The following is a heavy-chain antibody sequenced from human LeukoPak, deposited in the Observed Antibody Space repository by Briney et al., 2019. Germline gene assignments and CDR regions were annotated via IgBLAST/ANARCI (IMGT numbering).Heavy chain of an antibody. J-gene: IGHJ5*02. V-gene: IGHV5-51*01. CDR1: GYSFTSYW. D-gene: IGHD3-22*01. CDR2: IYPGDSAT. CDR3: AGQDYDSGGYYWFDP. Sequence: GESLKISCKASGYSFTSYWIGWVRQMPGKGLEWMGIIYPGDSATRYSPSFQGQVTISADKSISTAYLQWSSLRASDTAMYYCAGQDYDSGGYYWFDPWGQGTLVTVSS.